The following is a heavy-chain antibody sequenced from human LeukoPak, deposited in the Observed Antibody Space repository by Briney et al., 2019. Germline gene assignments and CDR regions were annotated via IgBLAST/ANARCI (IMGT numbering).Heavy chain of an antibody. CDR2: ISSSGTTI. V-gene: IGHV3-48*03. Sequence: GGSLRLSCAASGFTFSSYEMNWVRQAPGKGLEWVSYISSSGTTIYYADSVKGRFTISRDNAKNSLYLQMNSLRAEDTAVYYRARDQLAVAGSDYWGQGTLVTVSS. D-gene: IGHD6-19*01. CDR3: ARDQLAVAGSDY. J-gene: IGHJ4*02. CDR1: GFTFSSYE.